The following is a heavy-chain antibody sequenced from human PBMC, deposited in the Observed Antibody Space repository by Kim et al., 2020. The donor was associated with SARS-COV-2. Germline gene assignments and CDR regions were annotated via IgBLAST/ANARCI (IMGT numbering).Heavy chain of an antibody. CDR1: GYTFTGYY. V-gene: IGHV1-2*06. Sequence: ASVKVSCKASGYTFTGYYMHWVRQAPGQGLESMGRINPNSGGTNYAQKFQGRVTMTRDTSISTAYMELSRLRSDDTAVYYCARDPCMITFGGVIVFCAFDIWGQGTMVTVSS. CDR2: INPNSGGT. D-gene: IGHD3-16*02. CDR3: ARDPCMITFGGVIVFCAFDI. J-gene: IGHJ3*02.